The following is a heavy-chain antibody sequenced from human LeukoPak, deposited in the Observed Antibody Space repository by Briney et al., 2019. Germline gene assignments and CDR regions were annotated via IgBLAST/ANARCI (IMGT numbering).Heavy chain of an antibody. Sequence: GGSLRLSGAASGFTFSSYAMSWVRQAPGKGLEWVSAISGSGGSTYYADSVKGRFTISRDNSKNTLYLQMNSLRAEDTAVYYCAKGTVVSSGRFDYWGQGTLVTVSS. CDR1: GFTFSSYA. CDR2: ISGSGGST. V-gene: IGHV3-23*01. J-gene: IGHJ4*02. CDR3: AKGTVVSSGRFDY. D-gene: IGHD3-16*02.